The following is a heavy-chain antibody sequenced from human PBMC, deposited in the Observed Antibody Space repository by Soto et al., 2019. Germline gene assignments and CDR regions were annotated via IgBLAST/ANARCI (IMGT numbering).Heavy chain of an antibody. J-gene: IGHJ6*02. D-gene: IGHD3-22*01. CDR3: AKARKGFTSNYYDNSGYYYGMDV. V-gene: IGHV3-30*18. Sequence: ESGGGVVQPGRSLRLSCAASGFTFSTYGMHWVRQAPGKGLEWVAVISYDGSNKYYADSVKGRFTISRDNSKNTLYLQMNSLRAEDTAVYYCAKARKGFTSNYYDNSGYYYGMDVWGQGATVTVSS. CDR1: GFTFSTYG. CDR2: ISYDGSNK.